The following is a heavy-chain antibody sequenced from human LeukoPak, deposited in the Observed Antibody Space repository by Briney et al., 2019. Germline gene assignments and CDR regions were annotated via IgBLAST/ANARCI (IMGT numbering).Heavy chain of an antibody. Sequence: GGSLRLSCGASGFTFSSCAMSWVRQAPGKGLEWDSAVSGSGGSTYYADSVKGRFTISRDNSKNTISLQMNSLRDEDTAVYYCARAAVILAASRWLDSWGQGTLVTVSS. V-gene: IGHV3-23*01. CDR2: VSGSGGST. D-gene: IGHD2-15*01. CDR3: ARAAVILAASRWLDS. J-gene: IGHJ5*01. CDR1: GFTFSSCA.